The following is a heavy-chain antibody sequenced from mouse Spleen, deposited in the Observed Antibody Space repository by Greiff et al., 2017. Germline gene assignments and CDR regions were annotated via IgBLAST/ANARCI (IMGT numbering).Heavy chain of an antibody. D-gene: IGHD2-2*01. CDR1: GYTFTDYY. Sequence: VQLKESGPVLVKPGASVKMSCKASGYTFTDYYMNWVKQSHGKSLEWIGVINPYNGGTSYNQKFKGKATLTVDKSSSTAYMELNSLTSEDSAVYYCARDGGLRDFDYWGQGTTLTVSS. V-gene: IGHV1-19*01. CDR3: ARDGGLRDFDY. CDR2: INPYNGGT. J-gene: IGHJ2*01.